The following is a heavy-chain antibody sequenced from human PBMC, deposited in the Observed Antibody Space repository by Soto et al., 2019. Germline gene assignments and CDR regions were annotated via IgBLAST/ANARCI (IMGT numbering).Heavy chain of an antibody. CDR3: ARRYINSWLGYYFDY. V-gene: IGHV4-34*01. Sequence: QVQLQQWGAGLLKPSETLSLTCAVYGGSFSGYYWSWIRQPPGKGLEWIGEINHSGSTNYNPSLKSRVTISVDTSKNQCSLKLSSVTAADTAVYYCARRYINSWLGYYFDYWGQGTLVTVSS. J-gene: IGHJ4*02. CDR2: INHSGST. D-gene: IGHD6-13*01. CDR1: GGSFSGYY.